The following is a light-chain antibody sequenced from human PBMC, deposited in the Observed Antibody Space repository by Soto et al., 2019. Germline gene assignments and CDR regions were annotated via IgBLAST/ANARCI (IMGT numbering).Light chain of an antibody. CDR3: SSYTSSSTQV. CDR1: SSDGGGYNY. J-gene: IGLJ1*01. CDR2: DVS. Sequence: SALTQPASVSGSPGQSITISCTGTSSDGGGYNYVSWYQQHPGKAPKLMIYDVSNRPSGVSNRFSGSKSGNTASMTISWLQAEDEADYYCSSYTSSSTQVFGTGTKVTVL. V-gene: IGLV2-14*01.